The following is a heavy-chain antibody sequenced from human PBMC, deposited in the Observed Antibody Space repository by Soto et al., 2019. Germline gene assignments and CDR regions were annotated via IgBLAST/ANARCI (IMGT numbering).Heavy chain of an antibody. CDR1: GGSISSSSYY. J-gene: IGHJ5*02. CDR3: ARRSSGYVNWFDT. D-gene: IGHD5-12*01. CDR2: IYYSGST. V-gene: IGHV4-39*01. Sequence: PSETLSLTCTVSGGSISSSSYYWGWIRQPPGKGLEWIGSIYYSGSTYYNPSLKSRVTISVDTSKNQFSLKLSSVTAADTAVYYCARRSSGYVNWFDTWGQGTLVTVSS.